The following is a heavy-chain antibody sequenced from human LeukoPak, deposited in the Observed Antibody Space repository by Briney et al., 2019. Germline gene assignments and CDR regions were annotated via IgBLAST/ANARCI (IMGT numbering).Heavy chain of an antibody. V-gene: IGHV4-4*07. J-gene: IGHJ3*02. CDR2: IHSSEST. D-gene: IGHD5-18*01. CDR1: GGSISSYY. CDR3: ARGGYSYGTTDAFDI. Sequence: PSETLSLTCTFSGGSISSYYWSWIRQPAGKGLEWIGRIHSSESTNYNPSLKSRVTISVDTSKNQFSLKLSSVTAADTAVYYCARGGYSYGTTDAFDIWGQGTMVTVSS.